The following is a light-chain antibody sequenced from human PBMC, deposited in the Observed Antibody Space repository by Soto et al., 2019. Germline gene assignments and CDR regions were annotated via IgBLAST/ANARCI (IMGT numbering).Light chain of an antibody. J-gene: IGKJ4*01. CDR1: QSVGRY. Sequence: EIVLPQSPATLSLSPGDRATLSCRASQSVGRYLAWYQQKPGQAPRVLIYDASNRATGIPARFSGSGSGTDFTLTISSLEPEDFEVYYCQQRNYWPLTFGGGTKVDIK. CDR2: DAS. V-gene: IGKV3-11*01. CDR3: QQRNYWPLT.